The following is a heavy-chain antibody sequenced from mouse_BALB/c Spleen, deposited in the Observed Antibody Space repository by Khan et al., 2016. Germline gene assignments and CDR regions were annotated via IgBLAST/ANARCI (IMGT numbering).Heavy chain of an antibody. Sequence: QVQLLQSGADLAKPGASVKMSCKASGYTFTFYWMHWIKPRPGQGLEWIGDINPSTGYTEYNQKLKAKATLTAVKASPTAYMQLSSMTSEDSAVYYCERIAWRDGVDYWGQAPAVTVSS. CDR3: ERIAWRDGVDY. J-gene: IGHJ2*01. D-gene: IGHD1-2*01. CDR2: INPSTGYT. V-gene: IGHV1-7*01. CDR1: GYTFTFYW.